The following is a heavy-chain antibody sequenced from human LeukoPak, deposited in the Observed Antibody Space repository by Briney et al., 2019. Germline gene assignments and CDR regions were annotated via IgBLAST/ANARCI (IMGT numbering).Heavy chain of an antibody. J-gene: IGHJ1*01. CDR3: ARHGAMTGNFQH. CDR2: IYHSGST. Sequence: PSETLSLTCAVSGYSISSGYYWGWIRQPPGKVLEWIGSIYHSGSTYYNPSLKSRVTISVDTSKNQFSLKLSSVTAADMAVYYCARHGAMTGNFQHWGQGTLVTVSS. CDR1: GYSISSGYY. D-gene: IGHD3-9*01. V-gene: IGHV4-38-2*01.